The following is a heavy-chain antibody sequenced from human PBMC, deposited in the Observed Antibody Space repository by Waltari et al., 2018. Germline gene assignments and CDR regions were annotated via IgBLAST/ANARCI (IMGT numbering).Heavy chain of an antibody. J-gene: IGHJ6*03. V-gene: IGHV3-30*02. D-gene: IGHD3-10*01. CDR1: GFTFSSYG. CDR3: AKDRAEFDYYYYYMDV. Sequence: QVQLVESGGGVVQPGGSLRLSCAASGFTFSSYGMNWVRQAPGKGLEWVAFIRYDGSNKYYADSVKGRFTISRDNSKNTLYLQMNSLRAEDTAVYYCAKDRAEFDYYYYYMDVWGKGTTVTVSS. CDR2: IRYDGSNK.